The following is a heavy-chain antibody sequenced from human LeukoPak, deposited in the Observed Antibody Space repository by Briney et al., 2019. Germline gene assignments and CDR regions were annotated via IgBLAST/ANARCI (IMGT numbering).Heavy chain of an antibody. J-gene: IGHJ5*02. CDR3: AKDSSGWDNWFDP. CDR2: ISAGGGNT. D-gene: IGHD6-19*01. CDR1: GFTFSDYA. Sequence: GSLRLSCAASGFTFSDYAMSWVRQAPGKGLEWVSAISAGGGNTYYADSVKGRFTVSRDNSKNTLYLQMISLRGEDTAVYYCAKDSSGWDNWFDPWGQGTLVTVSS. V-gene: IGHV3-23*01.